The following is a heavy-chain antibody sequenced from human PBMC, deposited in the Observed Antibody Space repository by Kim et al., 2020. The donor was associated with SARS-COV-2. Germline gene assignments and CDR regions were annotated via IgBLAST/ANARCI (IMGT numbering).Heavy chain of an antibody. CDR1: GFIFSNYG. V-gene: IGHV3-30*03. CDR2: ISYDGTLE. CDR3: ARDRTARYVVPHEKDS. Sequence: GGSLRLSCAASGFIFSNYGMHWVRQAPDKGLEWVAVISYDGTLEYYADSVKGRFTVSRDDSKNTLSLQMDSLRAEDTAVYYCARDRTARYVVPHEKDSWGQGTLVTVSS. J-gene: IGHJ4*02. D-gene: IGHD2-15*01.